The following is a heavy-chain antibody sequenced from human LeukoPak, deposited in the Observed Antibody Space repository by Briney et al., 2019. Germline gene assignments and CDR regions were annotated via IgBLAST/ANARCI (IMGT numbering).Heavy chain of an antibody. CDR1: GVSISSSNW. Sequence: SGTLSLTCAVSGVSISSSNWWSWVRQPPGKGLEWIGEIHRSGSTNHNPSLKSRVTISVDKSKNQLSLKLSSVAAADTAVYYCARFGLRVIWFDPWGQGTLVTVSS. CDR3: ARFGLRVIWFDP. J-gene: IGHJ5*02. V-gene: IGHV4-4*02. CDR2: IHRSGST. D-gene: IGHD2-21*01.